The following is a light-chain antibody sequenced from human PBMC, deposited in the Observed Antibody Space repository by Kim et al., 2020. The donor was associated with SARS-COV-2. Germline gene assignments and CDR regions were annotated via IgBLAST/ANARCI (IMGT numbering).Light chain of an antibody. CDR3: QQYNNWPLT. CDR1: QSVSSN. V-gene: IGKV3-15*01. CDR2: GTS. Sequence: VSPGERATLSCRASQSVSSNLAWYQQKPGQAPRLLIYGTSTRATGIPARFSGSGSGTEFTLTISSLQSEDFAVYYCQQYNNWPLTFGGGTKVDIK. J-gene: IGKJ4*01.